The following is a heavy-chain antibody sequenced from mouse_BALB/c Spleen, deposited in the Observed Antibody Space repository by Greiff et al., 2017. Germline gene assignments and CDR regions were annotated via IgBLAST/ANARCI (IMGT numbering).Heavy chain of an antibody. V-gene: IGHV6-6*02. CDR1: GFTFSSYW. J-gene: IGHJ1*01. Sequence: EVKLVESGGGLVQPGGSMKLSCVASGFTFSSYWMSWVRQSPEKGLEWVAEIRLKSDNYATHYAESVKGKFTISRDDSKSRLYLQMNSLRAEDTGIYYCTSGSSYWYFDVWGAGTTVTVSS. D-gene: IGHD1-1*01. CDR2: IRLKSDNYAT. CDR3: TSGSSYWYFDV.